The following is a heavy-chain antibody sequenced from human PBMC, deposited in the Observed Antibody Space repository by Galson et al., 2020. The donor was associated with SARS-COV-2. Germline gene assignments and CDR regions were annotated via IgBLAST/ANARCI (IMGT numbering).Heavy chain of an antibody. J-gene: IGHJ4*02. D-gene: IGHD1-26*01. CDR3: ARESRWDLYFDH. V-gene: IGHV4-30-2*01. CDR1: GTSISSGSYS. Sequence: SETLSLNCAVSGTSISSGSYSWNWIRQPPGKGLEWIGYISHSGGTYYNPSLKSRVTISVDTSKNQFSLKLSSVTAADTAVYYCARESRWDLYFDHWGQGTLVTVSS. CDR2: ISHSGGT.